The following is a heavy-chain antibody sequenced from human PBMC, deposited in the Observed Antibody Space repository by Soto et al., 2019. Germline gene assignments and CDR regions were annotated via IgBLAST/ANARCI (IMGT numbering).Heavy chain of an antibody. V-gene: IGHV1-69*01. CDR3: ARGLGYCSGGSCYSGHYYYYGMDV. Sequence: QVQLVQSGAEVKKPGSSVKVSCKASGGTFSSYAISWVRQAPGQGLEWMGGIIPIFGTANYAQKFQGRVTITADESTSTAYMELSSLRSEDTAVYYCARGLGYCSGGSCYSGHYYYYGMDVWGQGTTVTVSS. D-gene: IGHD2-15*01. CDR1: GGTFSSYA. CDR2: IIPIFGTA. J-gene: IGHJ6*02.